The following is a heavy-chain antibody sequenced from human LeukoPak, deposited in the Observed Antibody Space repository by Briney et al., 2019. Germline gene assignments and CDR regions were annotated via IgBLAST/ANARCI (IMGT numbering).Heavy chain of an antibody. CDR2: ISSSGSTI. CDR3: ARDAEQWLFAFDI. Sequence: GGSLRLSCAASGFTFSSYEMNWVRQAPGKGLEWVSYISSSGSTIYYADSVKGRFTISRDNAKNSLYLQMNSLRAEDTAVYYCARDAEQWLFAFDIWGQGTMVTVSS. CDR1: GFTFSSYE. V-gene: IGHV3-48*03. D-gene: IGHD6-19*01. J-gene: IGHJ3*02.